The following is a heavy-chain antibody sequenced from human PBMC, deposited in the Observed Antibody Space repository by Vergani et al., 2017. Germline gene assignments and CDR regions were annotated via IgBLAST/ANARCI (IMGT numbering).Heavy chain of an antibody. CDR3: AKEKGIVATIGSDY. CDR2: ISGSGGST. J-gene: IGHJ4*02. Sequence: EVQLLESGGGLVQPGGSLRLSCADSGFTFSSYAMSWVRQAPGKGRGGVSGISGSGGSTDYADSVKGRFTISRDNSKNTLYLQMNSLRAEATAVYYCAKEKGIVATIGSDYWGQGILVTVAS. CDR1: GFTFSSYA. V-gene: IGHV3-23*01. D-gene: IGHD5-12*01.